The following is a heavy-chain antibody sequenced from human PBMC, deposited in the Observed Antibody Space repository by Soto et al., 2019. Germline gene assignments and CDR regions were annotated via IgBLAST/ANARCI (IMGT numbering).Heavy chain of an antibody. D-gene: IGHD3-22*01. J-gene: IGHJ3*02. CDR1: GYSFTSYW. CDR2: IYPGDSDT. V-gene: IGHV5-51*01. Sequence: PGESLKISCKASGYSFTSYWIGWVRQMPGKGLEWMGIIYPGDSDTRYSPSFQGKVTITADKSISTAYLHWSSLKASDPAMYYCARPLDSSAKGGAAFDIWGQGTMVTASS. CDR3: ARPLDSSAKGGAAFDI.